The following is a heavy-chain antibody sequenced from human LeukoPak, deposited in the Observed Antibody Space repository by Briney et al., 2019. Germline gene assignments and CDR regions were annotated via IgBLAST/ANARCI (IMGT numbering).Heavy chain of an antibody. Sequence: SETLSLTCTVSGDSISSTGYYWGWIRQPPGKGLEWIGSMYYSGSTYYNPSLKSRVTISVDTSKNQFSLKLSSVTAADTAVYYCARCWLFTMVRGVIITAPPNWFDPWGQGTLVTVSS. V-gene: IGHV4-39*01. CDR3: ARCWLFTMVRGVIITAPPNWFDP. CDR2: MYYSGST. J-gene: IGHJ5*02. D-gene: IGHD3-10*01. CDR1: GDSISSTGYY.